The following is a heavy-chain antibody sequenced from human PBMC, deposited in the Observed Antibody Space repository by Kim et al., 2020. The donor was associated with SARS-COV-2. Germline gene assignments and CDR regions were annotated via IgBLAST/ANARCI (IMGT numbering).Heavy chain of an antibody. Sequence: SETLSLTCTVSGGSISSGSYYWSWIRQPAGKGLEWIGRIYTSGSTNYNPSLKSRVTISIDTSKNQFSLKLSSVTAADTAVYYCARDRVWFGELLPLDYWGQGTLVTVSS. V-gene: IGHV4-61*02. J-gene: IGHJ4*02. CDR3: ARDRVWFGELLPLDY. CDR1: GGSISSGSYY. D-gene: IGHD3-10*01. CDR2: IYTSGST.